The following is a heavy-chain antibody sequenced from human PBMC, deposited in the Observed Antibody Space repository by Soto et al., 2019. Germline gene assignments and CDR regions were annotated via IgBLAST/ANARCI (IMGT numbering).Heavy chain of an antibody. J-gene: IGHJ6*03. CDR2: IWYDGSNK. CDR1: GFTFSSYG. D-gene: IGHD3-3*01. Sequence: GGSLRLSCAASGFTFSSYGMHWVRQAPGKGLEWVAVIWYDGSNKYYADSVKGRFTISRDNSKNTLYLQMNSLRAEDTAVYYYARDRFRFLEWLPSTKNYYYMDVWGKGTTVTVSS. CDR3: ARDRFRFLEWLPSTKNYYYMDV. V-gene: IGHV3-33*01.